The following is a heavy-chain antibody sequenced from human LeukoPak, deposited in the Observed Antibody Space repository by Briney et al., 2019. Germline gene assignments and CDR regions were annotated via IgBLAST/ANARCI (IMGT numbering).Heavy chain of an antibody. CDR3: ARFIVGATTDYYYGMDV. Sequence: ASVKVSCKASGYTFTGYYMHWVRQAPGQGLEWMGWINPNSGGTNYAQKFQGRVTMTRDTSISTAYMELSWLRSDDTAVYYCARFIVGATTDYYYGMDVWGQGTTVAVSS. CDR2: INPNSGGT. CDR1: GYTFTGYY. D-gene: IGHD1-26*01. J-gene: IGHJ6*02. V-gene: IGHV1-2*02.